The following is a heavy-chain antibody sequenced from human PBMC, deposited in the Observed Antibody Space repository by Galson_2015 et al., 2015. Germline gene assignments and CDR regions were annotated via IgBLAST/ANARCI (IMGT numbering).Heavy chain of an antibody. V-gene: IGHV3-15*01. Sequence: SLRLSCAASGFIFSNAWMSWVRQAPGKGLEWVGRIKSKSVGGTTDYAAPVKGRFTVSRDDSKNMAHLQMNSLKPEDTAMYYCTTDFSDGWFGGWGQGTLVTVPS. CDR3: TTDFSDGWFGG. CDR2: IKSKSVGGTT. D-gene: IGHD3-10*01. CDR1: GFIFSNAW. J-gene: IGHJ4*02.